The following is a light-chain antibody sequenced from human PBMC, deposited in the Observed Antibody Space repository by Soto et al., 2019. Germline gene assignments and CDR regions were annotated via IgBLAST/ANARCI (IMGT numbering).Light chain of an antibody. V-gene: IGKV4-1*01. CDR3: QQYYSTPWT. J-gene: IGKJ1*01. CDR2: WAS. CDR1: QSVLYSSNNKHY. Sequence: DIVMTQSPDSLAVSLGERATINCKSSQSVLYSSNNKHYLAWYQQKPGQPPKLLIYWASTRESGVPDRFGGSGSGTDFTLTISSLQAEDVAVYYCQQYYSTPWTFGQGTKVEIK.